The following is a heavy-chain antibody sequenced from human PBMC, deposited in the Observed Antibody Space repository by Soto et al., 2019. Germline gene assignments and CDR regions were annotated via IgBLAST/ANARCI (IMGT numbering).Heavy chain of an antibody. CDR2: LYYSGST. D-gene: IGHD3-3*01. V-gene: IGHV4-31*03. J-gene: IGHJ6*02. CDR3: ARSPYDFWSGPSYYSGMDV. Sequence: QVQLQESGPGLLKPSQTLSLTCTVSGGSISSGGYYWSWIRQHPGKGLEWIGNLYYSGSTYYNPSLKSRVTISVDPSKNQFSLKLSSVTAADTAVYYCARSPYDFWSGPSYYSGMDVWGQGTTVTVSS. CDR1: GGSISSGGYY.